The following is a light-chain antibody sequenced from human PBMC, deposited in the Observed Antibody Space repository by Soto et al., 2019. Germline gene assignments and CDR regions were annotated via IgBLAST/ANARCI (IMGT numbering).Light chain of an antibody. J-gene: IGLJ2*01. Sequence: QLVLTQSPSASASLGASVKLTCTLGSGHSDYPIVWHQQQPEKGPRFLMRVNSDGSHSKGDGIPDHFSGSSSGAEHYLIISSLQSEDETDYYCQTWGTGTVIFGGGTKLTVL. CDR3: QTWGTGTVI. CDR2: VNSDGSH. V-gene: IGLV4-69*02. CDR1: SGHSDYP.